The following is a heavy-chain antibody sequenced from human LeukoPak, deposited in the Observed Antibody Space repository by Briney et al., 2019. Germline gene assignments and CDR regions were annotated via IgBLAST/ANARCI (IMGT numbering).Heavy chain of an antibody. Sequence: GGSPRLSCAASGFTFSDHYMSWIRQAPGKGLEWVSYISSGGSTIYYADSVKGRFTISRDNAKNSLYLQMNSLRAEDTAVYYCARAGHGYKYGLDYWGQGTLVTVSS. V-gene: IGHV3-11*01. CDR2: ISSGGSTI. D-gene: IGHD5-18*01. CDR1: GFTFSDHY. J-gene: IGHJ4*02. CDR3: ARAGHGYKYGLDY.